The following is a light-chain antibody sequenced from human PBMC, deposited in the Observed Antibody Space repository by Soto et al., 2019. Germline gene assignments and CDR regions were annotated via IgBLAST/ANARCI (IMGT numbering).Light chain of an antibody. CDR1: QSISSY. Sequence: DIRLTQSPATLSASLGDRVTITCGASQSISSYLAWYQQKKGKAPRLLIYAASTLQSGVPARFTGSGSGTEFNLTISGLQTEDFAPYYCQHSYTVPIAFGQGTRLEIK. CDR3: QHSYTVPIA. V-gene: IGKV1-39*01. CDR2: AAS. J-gene: IGKJ5*01.